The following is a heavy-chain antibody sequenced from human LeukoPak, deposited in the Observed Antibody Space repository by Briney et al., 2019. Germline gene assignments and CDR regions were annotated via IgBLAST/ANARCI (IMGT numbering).Heavy chain of an antibody. CDR1: GFTLNTHW. CDR3: ATSEGY. J-gene: IGHJ4*02. V-gene: IGHV3-7*03. CDR2: IKQDGRDT. Sequence: GGSLRLSCAASGFTLNTHWMSWVRQAPGKGLEWVANIKQDGRDTYYVDSVKGRFTISRDNAKNSRNLQMNSLRAEDTAMYYCATSEGYWGQGTLVTVSS.